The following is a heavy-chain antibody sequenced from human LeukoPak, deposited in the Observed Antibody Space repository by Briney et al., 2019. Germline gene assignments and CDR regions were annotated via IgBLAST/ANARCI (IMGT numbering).Heavy chain of an antibody. J-gene: IGHJ4*02. CDR3: ARDATLLWFGETLGGNFDY. CDR1: GGTFSSYA. CDR2: IIPILGIA. D-gene: IGHD3-10*01. Sequence: ASVEVSCKASGGTFSSYAISWVRQAPGQGLEWMGGIIPILGIANYAQKFQGRVTITADQSTSTAYMELSCLRSEDTAVYYCARDATLLWFGETLGGNFDYWGQGTLVTVPS. V-gene: IGHV1-69*04.